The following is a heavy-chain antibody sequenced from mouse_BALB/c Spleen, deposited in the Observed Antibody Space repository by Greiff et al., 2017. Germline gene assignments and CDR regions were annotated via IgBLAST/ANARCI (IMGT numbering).Heavy chain of an antibody. CDR1: GYTFTSYN. CDR3: ARGGYYLDY. D-gene: IGHD1-1*02. V-gene: IGHV1-12*01. J-gene: IGHJ2*01. Sequence: LQQPGAELVKPGASVKMSCKASGYTFTSYNMHWVKQTPGQGLEWIGAIYPGNGDTSYNQKFKGKATLTADKSSSTAYMQLSSLTSEDSAVYYCARGGYYLDYWGQGTTLTVSA. CDR2: IYPGNGDT.